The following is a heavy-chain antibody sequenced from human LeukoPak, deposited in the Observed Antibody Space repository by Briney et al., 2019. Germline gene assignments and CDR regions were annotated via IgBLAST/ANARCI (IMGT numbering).Heavy chain of an antibody. D-gene: IGHD6-19*01. CDR1: GFTFNDYG. Sequence: GGSLRLSCAASGFTFNDYGMHWVRQAPGKGLEWVAFTRHDDSDKQYGDSVMGRFTISRDNSRSTLCLQMNSLRPEDTAVYFCAKDMRSGWCNWFDPWGQGTLVTVSS. J-gene: IGHJ5*02. CDR3: AKDMRSGWCNWFDP. V-gene: IGHV3-30*02. CDR2: TRHDDSDK.